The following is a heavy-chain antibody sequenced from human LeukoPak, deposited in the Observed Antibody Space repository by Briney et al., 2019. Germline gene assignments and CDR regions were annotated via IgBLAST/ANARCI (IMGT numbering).Heavy chain of an antibody. V-gene: IGHV4-59*01. Sequence: SETLSLTCTVSGGSIGSYYWSWIRQPPGKGLEWIGYIYYSGSTNYNPSLKSRVTISVDTSKNQFSLKLSSVTAADTAVYYCARGPWSYYYYGMDVWGQGTTVTVSS. D-gene: IGHD2-8*01. CDR1: GGSIGSYY. J-gene: IGHJ6*02. CDR3: ARGPWSYYYYGMDV. CDR2: IYYSGST.